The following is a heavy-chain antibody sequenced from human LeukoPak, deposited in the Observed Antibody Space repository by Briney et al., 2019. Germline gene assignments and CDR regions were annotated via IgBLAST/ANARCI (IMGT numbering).Heavy chain of an antibody. D-gene: IGHD2-15*01. CDR3: ARANRYCSGGSCYSLY. CDR1: GGSFSGYY. Sequence: PSETLSLTCAVYGGSFSGYYWSWIRQAPGKGLEWVSYISSSGSTIYYADSVKGRFTISRDNAKNSLYLQMNSLRAEDTAVYYCARANRYCSGGSCYSLYWGQGTLVTVSS. V-gene: IGHV3-11*01. J-gene: IGHJ4*02. CDR2: ISSSGSTI.